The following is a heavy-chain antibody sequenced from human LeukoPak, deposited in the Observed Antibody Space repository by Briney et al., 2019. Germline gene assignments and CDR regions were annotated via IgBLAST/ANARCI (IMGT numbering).Heavy chain of an antibody. V-gene: IGHV4-39*07. CDR3: TKDSFGAVRDS. Sequence: SETLSLTCTVSGDSMIDNNFYWDWTRQSPQKGLEWIASIYYNGRSLYNPSLRSRVTISLDAPKNQIFLKLSSVTAADTAVYYCTKDSFGAVRDSWGRGILVTVSS. CDR2: IYYNGRS. CDR1: GDSMIDNNFY. J-gene: IGHJ5*02. D-gene: IGHD3-10*01.